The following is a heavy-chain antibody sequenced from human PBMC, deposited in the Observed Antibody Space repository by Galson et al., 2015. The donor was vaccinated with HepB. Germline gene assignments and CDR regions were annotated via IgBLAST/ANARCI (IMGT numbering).Heavy chain of an antibody. D-gene: IGHD1-26*01. Sequence: SVKVSCKASGYTFTSYYMRWVRQAPGQGLEWMGIINPSGGSTRYARKFQGSVTMTRDTSTSTVYMELSSLRSEDTAVYYCARGSYTGNDLGWGPHFDYWGQGTLVTVSS. CDR2: INPSGGST. CDR3: ARGSYTGNDLGWGPHFDY. V-gene: IGHV1-46*03. J-gene: IGHJ4*02. CDR1: GYTFTSYY.